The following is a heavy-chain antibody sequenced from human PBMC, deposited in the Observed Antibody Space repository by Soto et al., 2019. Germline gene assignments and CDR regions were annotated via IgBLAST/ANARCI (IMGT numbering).Heavy chain of an antibody. D-gene: IGHD6-13*01. J-gene: IGHJ6*02. Sequence: QVQLVQSGAEVKKPGASVKVSCKASGYTSTNYYMHWVRQAPGQGLEWMGVINPSGGSTSYAQKFEGRVMMTRDTSTSTVFMEMSSLTYEDTALYYCARAVGSRAYYTMAVWGQGTTVTVSS. CDR2: INPSGGST. CDR1: GYTSTNYY. V-gene: IGHV1-46*01. CDR3: ARAVGSRAYYTMAV.